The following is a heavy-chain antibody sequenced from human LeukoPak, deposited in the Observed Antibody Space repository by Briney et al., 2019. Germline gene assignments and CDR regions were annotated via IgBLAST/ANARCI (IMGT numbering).Heavy chain of an antibody. CDR2: IYHSGST. V-gene: IGHV4-30-2*01. Sequence: IPSETLSLTCAVSGGSISSGGYSWSRIRQPPGKGLEWIGYIYHSGSTYYNPSLKSRVTISVDRSKNQFSLKLSSVTAADTAVYYCAIEGPTTGAFDYWGQGTLVTVSS. CDR3: AIEGPTTGAFDY. D-gene: IGHD1-26*01. CDR1: GGSISSGGYS. J-gene: IGHJ4*02.